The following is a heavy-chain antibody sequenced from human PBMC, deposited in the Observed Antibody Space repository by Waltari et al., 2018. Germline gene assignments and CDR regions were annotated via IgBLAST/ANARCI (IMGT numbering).Heavy chain of an antibody. D-gene: IGHD3-22*01. CDR1: GFTFSSYA. J-gene: IGHJ4*02. V-gene: IGHV3-23*04. Sequence: EVQLVESGGGLVQPGGSLRLSCAASGFTFSSYAMSWVRQAPGKGLEWVSAISGSGGNTYYADSVKGRFTISRDNSKNTLYLQMNSLRAEDTAVYYCAKASSYSDSSGYHYYFDYWGQGTLVTVSS. CDR3: AKASSYSDSSGYHYYFDY. CDR2: ISGSGGNT.